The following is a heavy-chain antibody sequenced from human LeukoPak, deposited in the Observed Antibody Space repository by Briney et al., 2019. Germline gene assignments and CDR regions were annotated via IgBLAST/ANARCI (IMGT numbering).Heavy chain of an antibody. Sequence: PSETLSLTCTVSGGSISSYYWSWIRQPPGKGLEWIGYIYYSGSTNYNPSLKSRVTISVDTSKNQFSLKLSSVTAADTAVYYCAGTPDFWTRYRGVYWGQGTLVTASS. J-gene: IGHJ4*02. CDR3: AGTPDFWTRYRGVY. D-gene: IGHD3-3*01. CDR1: GGSISSYY. CDR2: IYYSGST. V-gene: IGHV4-59*01.